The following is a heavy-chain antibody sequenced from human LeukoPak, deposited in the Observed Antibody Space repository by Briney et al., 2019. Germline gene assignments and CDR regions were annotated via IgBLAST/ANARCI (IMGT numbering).Heavy chain of an antibody. CDR3: ARVSYGSGSYYTDY. J-gene: IGHJ4*02. CDR1: GYTFTSYD. V-gene: IGHV1-8*01. D-gene: IGHD3-10*01. Sequence: ASVKVSCKASGYTFTSYDINWVRQATGQGLEWMGWMNPNSGNTGYAQKFQGRVTMTRNTSISTAYMELSSLRSEDTAVYYCARVSYGSGSYYTDYWGQGTLVTVSS. CDR2: MNPNSGNT.